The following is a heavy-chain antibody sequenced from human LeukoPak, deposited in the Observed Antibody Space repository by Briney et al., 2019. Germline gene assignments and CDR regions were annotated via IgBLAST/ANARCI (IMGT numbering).Heavy chain of an antibody. CDR1: GYTFTSYY. V-gene: IGHV1-2*02. J-gene: IGHJ5*02. CDR3: VREARAGNWFDP. Sequence: ASVEVSCKASGYTFTSYYIHWVRQAPGQGLEWMGWINPDSGGTNYAQQFQGRVTMTRDTSISTVYMDLSRLRSDDTAMYYCVREARAGNWFDPWGQGTLVIVSS. CDR2: INPDSGGT.